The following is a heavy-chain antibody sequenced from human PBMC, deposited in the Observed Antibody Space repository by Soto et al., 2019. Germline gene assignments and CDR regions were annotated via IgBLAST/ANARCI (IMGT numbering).Heavy chain of an antibody. Sequence: SETLSLTCTVSGGSISSSSYYWGWIRQPPGKGLEWIGSIYYSGSTYYNPSLKSRVTISVDTSKNQFSLKLSSVTAADTAVYYCASSSYYYDSSGSPDYWGQGTLVTVSS. V-gene: IGHV4-39*01. J-gene: IGHJ4*02. CDR1: GGSISSSSYY. D-gene: IGHD3-22*01. CDR3: ASSSYYYDSSGSPDY. CDR2: IYYSGST.